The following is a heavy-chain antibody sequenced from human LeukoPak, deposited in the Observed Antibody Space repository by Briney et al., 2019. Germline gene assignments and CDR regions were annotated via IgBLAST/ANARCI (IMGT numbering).Heavy chain of an antibody. CDR3: AKDVLEAGTVY. CDR2: ISWNSGSI. V-gene: IGHV3-9*01. Sequence: PGGSLRLSCAASGFTFDDYAMHWVRQAPGKGLEWVSGISWNSGSIGYADSVKGRFTISRDNAKNSLYLQMNSLRAEDTVLYYCAKDVLEAGTVYWGQGTLVTVSS. CDR1: GFTFDDYA. J-gene: IGHJ4*02. D-gene: IGHD6-19*01.